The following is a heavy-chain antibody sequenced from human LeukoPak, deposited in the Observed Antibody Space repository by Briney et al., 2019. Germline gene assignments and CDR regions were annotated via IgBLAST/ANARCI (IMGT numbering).Heavy chain of an antibody. V-gene: IGHV1-18*01. CDR2: ISGYNGNT. Sequence: ASVKVSCKASGYTFTSYGISWVRQAPGQGLEWMGWISGYNGNTNYAQKIQGRVTMTTDTSTSTAYMELRSLRSDDTAVYYCAREGLAAAGGVLDYWGQGTLVTVSS. CDR3: AREGLAAAGGVLDY. J-gene: IGHJ4*02. D-gene: IGHD6-13*01. CDR1: GYTFTSYG.